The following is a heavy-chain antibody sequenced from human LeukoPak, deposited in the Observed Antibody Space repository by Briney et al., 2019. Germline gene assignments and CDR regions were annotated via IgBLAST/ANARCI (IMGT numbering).Heavy chain of an antibody. D-gene: IGHD2-2*01. CDR2: IYHSGST. V-gene: IGHV4-61*01. CDR1: GGSVSSGNYY. CDR3: ARDGPAYTSRWYDYYYGLDV. Sequence: SETLSLTCTVSGGSVSSGNYYWSWIRQSPGKGLEWIGHIYHSGSTNYNPSLKSRVTISLDTSKNQFSLKLTSVTSADTAVYYCARDGPAYTSRWYDYYYGLDVWGQGTTVTVSS. J-gene: IGHJ6*02.